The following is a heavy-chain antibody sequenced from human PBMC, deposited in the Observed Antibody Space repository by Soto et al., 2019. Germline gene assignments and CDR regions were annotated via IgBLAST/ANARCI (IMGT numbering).Heavy chain of an antibody. Sequence: QVQLQESGPGLVKPSETLSLTCTVSGGSVSSGSYYWSWIRQPPGKGLEWIGYIYYSGSTNYNPSLSRQVPITVATSTTQFPLTRSSGTAAGTAVYYCARPSSYHVSSGYYARDYYYYGRVGWGQGTTGTVS. V-gene: IGHV4-61*01. CDR1: GGSVSSGSYY. CDR2: IYYSGST. CDR3: ARPSSYHVSSGYYARDYYYYGRVG. D-gene: IGHD3-22*01. J-gene: IGHJ6*02.